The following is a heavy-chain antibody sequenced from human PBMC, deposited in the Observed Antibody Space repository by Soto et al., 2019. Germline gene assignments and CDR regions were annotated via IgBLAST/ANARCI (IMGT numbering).Heavy chain of an antibody. J-gene: IGHJ3*02. CDR2: INSDGSST. CDR1: GFTFSSYW. CDR3: ATPDDYGDFHDAFDI. V-gene: IGHV3-74*01. Sequence: PVGSLRLSCAASGFTFSSYWMHWVRQAPGKGLVWVSRINSDGSSTSYADSVKGRFTISRDNAKNTLYLQMNSLRAEDTAVYYCATPDDYGDFHDAFDIWGQGTMVTVSS. D-gene: IGHD4-17*01.